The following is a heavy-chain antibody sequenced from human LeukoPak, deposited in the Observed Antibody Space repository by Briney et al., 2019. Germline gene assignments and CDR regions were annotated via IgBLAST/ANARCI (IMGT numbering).Heavy chain of an antibody. Sequence: SETLSLTCTVSGGSISSYYWSWIRQPPGKGLEWIGYIYYSGSTNYNPSLKSRVTISVDTSKNQFSLKLSSVTAADTAVYYCARDPAYYDTPYGMDVGGQGTTVTVS. CDR3: ARDPAYYDTPYGMDV. J-gene: IGHJ6*02. V-gene: IGHV4-59*01. CDR2: IYYSGST. CDR1: GGSISSYY. D-gene: IGHD3-22*01.